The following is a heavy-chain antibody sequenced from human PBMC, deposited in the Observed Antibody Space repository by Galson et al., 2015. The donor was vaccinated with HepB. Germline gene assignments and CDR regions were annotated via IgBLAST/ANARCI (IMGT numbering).Heavy chain of an antibody. Sequence: VKVSCKASGYTFTSYAMHWVRQAPGQRLEWTGWINAGNTKYSQKFQGRVTITRDTSASTAYMELSSLRSEDTAVYYCARALSGWYGTWGQGTLVTVSS. CDR1: GYTFTSYA. V-gene: IGHV1-3*01. CDR3: ARALSGWYGT. CDR2: INAGNT. J-gene: IGHJ4*02. D-gene: IGHD6-19*01.